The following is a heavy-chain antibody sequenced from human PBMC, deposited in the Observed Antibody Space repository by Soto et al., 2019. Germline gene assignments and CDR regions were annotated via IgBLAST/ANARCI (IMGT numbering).Heavy chain of an antibody. J-gene: IGHJ4*02. Sequence: QVQLVQSGAEVKNPGASVKVSCKASGYTFTSFYIHWVRQAPGQGVEWMSIINPNGGSTNYAQNLQGRVTLTRDTSTNTVYMELSSLRSEDTAVYYCARGLTSGDYWGQGTLVTVSS. CDR1: GYTFTSFY. V-gene: IGHV1-46*01. CDR2: INPNGGST. CDR3: ARGLTSGDY.